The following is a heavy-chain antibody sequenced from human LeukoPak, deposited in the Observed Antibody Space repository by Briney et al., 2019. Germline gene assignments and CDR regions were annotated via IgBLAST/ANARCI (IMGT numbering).Heavy chain of an antibody. D-gene: IGHD5-18*01. Sequence: APVTVSCTVSGSSLTELSLYWVRQAPGKGLEWMGGFDVIDAKTFYAQKFQGRVTMTEDSSTDTAYMELSSLRSDDTAFYYCAAGRPYSLLDYWGQGTLLTVSS. J-gene: IGHJ4*02. V-gene: IGHV1-24*01. CDR3: AAGRPYSLLDY. CDR2: FDVIDAKT. CDR1: GSSLTELS.